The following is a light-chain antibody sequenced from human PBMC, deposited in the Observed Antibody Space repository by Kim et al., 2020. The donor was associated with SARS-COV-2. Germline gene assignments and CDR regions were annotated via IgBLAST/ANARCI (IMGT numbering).Light chain of an antibody. CDR3: AAWDDSLNGL. Sequence: PGQRVTISCSGSSSNIGSNTVNWYQQLPGTAPKLLIYSNNQRPSGVPDRFSGSKSGTSASLAISGRQSEDEADDYCAAWDDSLNGLFGGGTQLTVL. J-gene: IGLJ2*01. CDR2: SNN. V-gene: IGLV1-44*01. CDR1: SSNIGSNT.